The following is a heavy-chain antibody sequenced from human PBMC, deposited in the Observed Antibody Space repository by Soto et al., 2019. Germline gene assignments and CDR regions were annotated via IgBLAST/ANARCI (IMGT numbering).Heavy chain of an antibody. D-gene: IGHD3-22*01. V-gene: IGHV3-30*18. CDR1: GFTFSSYG. Sequence: QVQLVESGGGVVQPGRSLRLSCAVSGFTFSSYGMHWVRQAPGKGLEWVAHISYDGSNEHYVDSVKGRFTISRDNSKNTLLLQMTSLSAADTAVYYCAKDSYYPDRSGYYLFDDWGQGTLVTVSS. CDR2: ISYDGSNE. CDR3: AKDSYYPDRSGYYLFDD. J-gene: IGHJ4*02.